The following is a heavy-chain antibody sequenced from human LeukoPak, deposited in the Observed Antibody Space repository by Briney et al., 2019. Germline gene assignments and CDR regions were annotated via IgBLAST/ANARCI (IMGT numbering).Heavy chain of an antibody. V-gene: IGHV3-13*01. J-gene: IGHJ4*02. D-gene: IGHD5-18*01. CDR2: IGTAGDT. CDR3: ARDRGVALQLWTDFDY. CDR1: GFTFSRYD. Sequence: GGSLRLSCAASGFTFSRYDMHWVRQATGKGLEWVSAIGTAGDTYYPGSVKGRFTISRDNAKNSLYLQMNSLRAEDTAVYYCARDRGVALQLWTDFDYWGQGTLVTVSS.